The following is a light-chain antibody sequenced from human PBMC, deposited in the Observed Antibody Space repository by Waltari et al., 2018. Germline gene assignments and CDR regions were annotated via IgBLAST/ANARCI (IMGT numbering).Light chain of an antibody. CDR1: SSNVGFYNL. Sequence: QSALTQPASVSGSPGQSITISCTGTSSNVGFYNLVSWYQQHPDKAPKLLVYEVIERPSGVSSRFSGSKSGNTASLTISGPQAEDEADYYCCSYAGRNIWVFGGGTKVTVL. CDR3: CSYAGRNIWV. J-gene: IGLJ3*02. V-gene: IGLV2-23*02. CDR2: EVI.